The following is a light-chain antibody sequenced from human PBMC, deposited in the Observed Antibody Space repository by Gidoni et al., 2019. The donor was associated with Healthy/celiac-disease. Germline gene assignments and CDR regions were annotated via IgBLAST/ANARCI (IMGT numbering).Light chain of an antibody. J-gene: IGLJ1*01. V-gene: IGLV2-8*01. Sequence: QSALTQPPSASGSPGQSGTISCTGTSSDVGGYNYVSWYQQHPGKAPKLIIYEVSKRPSGVPDRFSGSKSGNTASLTVSGLQAEDEADYYCSSYAGSTPYVFGTGTKVTVL. CDR1: SSDVGGYNY. CDR2: EVS. CDR3: SSYAGSTPYV.